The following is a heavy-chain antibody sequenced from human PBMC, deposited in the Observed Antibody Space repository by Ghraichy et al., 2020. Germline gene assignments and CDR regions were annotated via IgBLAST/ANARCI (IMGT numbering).Heavy chain of an antibody. CDR3: ARGKARVYSYGVFDY. Sequence: SVKVSCKASGGTFSSYAISWVRQAPGPGLEWMGGIIPIFGTANYAQKFQGRVTITADESTSTAYMELSSLRSEDTAVYYCARGKARVYSYGVFDYWGQGTLVTVSS. CDR2: IIPIFGTA. J-gene: IGHJ4*02. CDR1: GGTFSSYA. D-gene: IGHD5-18*01. V-gene: IGHV1-69*13.